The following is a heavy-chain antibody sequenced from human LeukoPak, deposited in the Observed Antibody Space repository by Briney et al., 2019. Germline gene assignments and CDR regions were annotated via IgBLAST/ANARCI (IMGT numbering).Heavy chain of an antibody. CDR2: IYTSGST. Sequence: PSETLSLTCTVSGGSISSYYWSWIRQPAGKGLEWIGRIYTSGSTNYNPSLKSRVTMSVDTSKNQFSLKLSSVTAADTAVYYCARGEYCTNGVCSMYNWFDPWGQGTLVTVPS. CDR3: ARGEYCTNGVCSMYNWFDP. J-gene: IGHJ5*02. V-gene: IGHV4-4*07. D-gene: IGHD2-8*01. CDR1: GGSISSYY.